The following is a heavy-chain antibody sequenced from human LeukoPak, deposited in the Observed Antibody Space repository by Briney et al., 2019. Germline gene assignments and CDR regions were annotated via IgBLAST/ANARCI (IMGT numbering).Heavy chain of an antibody. CDR2: IYSDGST. D-gene: IGHD5-18*01. CDR1: GVTLSDNY. V-gene: IGHV3-66*01. Sequence: GGSLRLSCAASGVTLSDNYMSWVRQAPGKGREGGSVIYSDGSTYYTDSVRGRFTISRDNSKNSGYLKMNSLRAEDTAVYYCARDPRYDYSYDYWGQGTLVTVSS. J-gene: IGHJ4*02. CDR3: ARDPRYDYSYDY.